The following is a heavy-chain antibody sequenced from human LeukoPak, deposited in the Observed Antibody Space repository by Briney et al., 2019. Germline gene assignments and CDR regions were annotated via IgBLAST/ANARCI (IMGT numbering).Heavy chain of an antibody. J-gene: IGHJ3*02. CDR1: GGSISSSSYY. Sequence: PSETLSLTCTVSGGSISSSSYYWGWLRQPPGRGLEWIGSIYYSGSTYYNPSLKSRVTISVDTSKNQFSLKLSSVTAADTAVYYCARHRDIVVVVAATPEAFDIWGQGTMVTVSS. CDR2: IYYSGST. V-gene: IGHV4-39*01. CDR3: ARHRDIVVVVAATPEAFDI. D-gene: IGHD2-15*01.